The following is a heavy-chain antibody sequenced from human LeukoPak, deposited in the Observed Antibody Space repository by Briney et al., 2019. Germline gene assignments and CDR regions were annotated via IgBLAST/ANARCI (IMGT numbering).Heavy chain of an antibody. CDR3: AGGPGPTYGMDV. J-gene: IGHJ6*02. D-gene: IGHD3-16*01. CDR1: GGSINGYY. V-gene: IGHV4-59*01. Sequence: KSSETLSLTCTVSGGSINGYYWTWIRQSPGKGLEWIGYVYYSGSSNYNPSLKSRVTISADTSKNQFSLKLTSVIAADTAVYYCAGGPGPTYGMDVWGQGTTVTVSS. CDR2: VYYSGSS.